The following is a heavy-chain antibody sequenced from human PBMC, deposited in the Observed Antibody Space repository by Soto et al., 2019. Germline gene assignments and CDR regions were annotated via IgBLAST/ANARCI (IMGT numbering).Heavy chain of an antibody. CDR3: AKRPLELRNVDY. Sequence: EVQLLDSGGGLVQPGGSLRLSCAASGFPFSNYVMSWVRQAPGTGREWGSSFSGSGGATYYAHFVKGRFTISRDNSQNTLYLQLNSLRAEDTAVYYGAKRPLELRNVDYWGRGTLVTVSS. D-gene: IGHD1-7*01. CDR1: GFPFSNYV. V-gene: IGHV3-23*01. J-gene: IGHJ4*02. CDR2: FSGSGGAT.